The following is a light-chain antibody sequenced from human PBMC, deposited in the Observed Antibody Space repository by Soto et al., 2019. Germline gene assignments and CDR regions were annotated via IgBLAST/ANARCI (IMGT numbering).Light chain of an antibody. V-gene: IGKV3-20*01. CDR1: QSVNSSY. J-gene: IGKJ1*01. CDR2: GAS. CDR3: QQYGNSPHT. Sequence: EIVLTQSPGTLSLSPGERVTLSCRASQSVNSSYLAWYQHKPGQAPRLLIYGASTRATGIPDRFSGSGSGTDFTLTIARLEPGDFAVYYCQQYGNSPHTFGQGTKVDI.